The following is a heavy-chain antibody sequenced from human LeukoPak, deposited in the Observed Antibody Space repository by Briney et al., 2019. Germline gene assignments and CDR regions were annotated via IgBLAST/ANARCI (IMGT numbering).Heavy chain of an antibody. CDR1: GFTFNNYW. V-gene: IGHV3-7*01. CDR3: ATRNYYYYYMDV. Sequence: GGSLRLSCEASGFTFNNYWMSWFRQAPGKGLEWVANIKQDESEKNYVDSVKGRFTISRDNVKNSLYLQMNSLRAEDTAVYSCATRNYYYYYMDVWGKGTTVTVSS. CDR2: IKQDESEK. J-gene: IGHJ6*03.